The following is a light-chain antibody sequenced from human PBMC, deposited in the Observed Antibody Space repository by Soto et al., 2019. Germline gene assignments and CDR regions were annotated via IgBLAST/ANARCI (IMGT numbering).Light chain of an antibody. Sequence: DLQMTQSPSSLSASVGDRVTITCRASQSISSYLNWYQQKPGKAPKLLIYAASSLQSGVPSRFSGSGSGTDFTHTISSLQPEDFATYYCQQRSTFGQGTKVEIK. V-gene: IGKV1-39*01. CDR1: QSISSY. CDR3: QQRST. J-gene: IGKJ1*01. CDR2: AAS.